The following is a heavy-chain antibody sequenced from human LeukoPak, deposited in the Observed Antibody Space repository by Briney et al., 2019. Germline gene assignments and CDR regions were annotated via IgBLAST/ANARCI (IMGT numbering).Heavy chain of an antibody. CDR2: VSYDGNTK. V-gene: IGHV3-30*18. Sequence: PGGSLRLSCAATGFTFRSYGMHSVRQAPGKGLEWVAVVSYDGNTKYYADSVKGRITNSRDNSKNTLYLQMNSLRAEDTAVYYCAKEFASGYQDYWGQGTPVTVSS. D-gene: IGHD3-3*01. CDR3: AKEFASGYQDY. CDR1: GFTFRSYG. J-gene: IGHJ4*02.